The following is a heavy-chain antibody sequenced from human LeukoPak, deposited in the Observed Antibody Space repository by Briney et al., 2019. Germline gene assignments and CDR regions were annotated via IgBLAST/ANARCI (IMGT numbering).Heavy chain of an antibody. CDR3: ARGPYYDILFRDWGSYYYMDV. J-gene: IGHJ6*03. D-gene: IGHD3-9*01. CDR1: GGSFSGYY. Sequence: SETLSLTCAVYGGSFSGYYWSWIRQPPGKGLEWIGEINHSGSTNYNPSLKSRVTISVDTSKNQFSLKLSSVTAADTAVYYCARGPYYDILFRDWGSYYYMDVWGKGTTVTVSS. V-gene: IGHV4-34*01. CDR2: INHSGST.